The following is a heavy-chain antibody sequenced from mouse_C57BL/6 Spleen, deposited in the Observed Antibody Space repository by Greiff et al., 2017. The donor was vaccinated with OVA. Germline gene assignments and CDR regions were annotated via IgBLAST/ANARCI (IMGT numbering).Heavy chain of an antibody. CDR1: GYAFSSSW. CDR2: IYPGDGDT. CDR3: AREGITTVGGTFDY. J-gene: IGHJ2*01. Sequence: VQLQQSGPELVKPGASVKISCKASGYAFSSSWMNWVKQRPGKGLEWIGRIYPGDGDTNYNGKFKGKATLTADKSSSTAYMQLSSLTSEDSAVYFCAREGITTVGGTFDYWGQGTTLTVSS. V-gene: IGHV1-82*01. D-gene: IGHD1-1*01.